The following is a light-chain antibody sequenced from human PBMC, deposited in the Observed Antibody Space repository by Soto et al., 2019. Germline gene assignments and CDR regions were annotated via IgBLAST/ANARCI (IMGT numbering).Light chain of an antibody. Sequence: EIVLTQSPGTLSLSPGERATLLCRASQSVANNYLAWYQQKPGQAPSLLIYGTSKRATGIPDRFNGSGFGTDFTLNITRVAPGEFAVYYCQQFVNSPYTFGQGTELEI. CDR1: QSVANNY. V-gene: IGKV3-20*01. J-gene: IGKJ2*01. CDR2: GTS. CDR3: QQFVNSPYT.